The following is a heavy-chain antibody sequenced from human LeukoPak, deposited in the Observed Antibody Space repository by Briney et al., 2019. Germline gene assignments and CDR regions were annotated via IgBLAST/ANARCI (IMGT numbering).Heavy chain of an antibody. J-gene: IGHJ4*02. D-gene: IGHD1-26*01. CDR2: IWYDGSNK. Sequence: PGRSLTLSCAASGFTFSRYGMHWVRQAPGKGLEWVAVIWYDGSNKYCVDSVKGRFTIFRDDSKNTLYLQMNSLRAEDTAVYYCAKDLSGGSYYYFDYWGQGTLVTVSS. CDR3: AKDLSGGSYYYFDY. CDR1: GFTFSRYG. V-gene: IGHV3-33*06.